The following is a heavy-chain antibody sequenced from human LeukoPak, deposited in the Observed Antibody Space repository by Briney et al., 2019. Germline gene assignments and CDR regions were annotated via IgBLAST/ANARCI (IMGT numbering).Heavy chain of an antibody. CDR2: IYYSGST. CDR1: GCSISSSSYY. J-gene: IGHJ4*02. D-gene: IGHD6-13*01. V-gene: IGHV4-39*01. CDR3: ARHGSSWYYFDY. Sequence: SETLSLTCTVSGCSISSSSYYWGWIRQPPGKGLEWIGSIYYSGSTYYNPSLKSRVTISVDTSKNQFSLKLSSVTAADTAVYYCARHGSSWYYFDYWGQGTLVTVSS.